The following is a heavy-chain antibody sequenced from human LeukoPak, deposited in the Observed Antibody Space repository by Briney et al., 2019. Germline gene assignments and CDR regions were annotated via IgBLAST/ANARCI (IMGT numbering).Heavy chain of an antibody. CDR3: ARDYYDSSGYYYVFAY. CDR1: GYSFTTYN. V-gene: IGHV1-46*01. CDR2: INPTDGST. D-gene: IGHD3-22*01. Sequence: ASVKVSCKASGYSFTTYNVHWVRQTPGQGLEWMGIINPTDGSTSYAQNFQGRVTVTRDTSTSTVYMELRSLRSDDTAVYYCARDYYDSSGYYYVFAYWGQGTLVTVSS. J-gene: IGHJ4*02.